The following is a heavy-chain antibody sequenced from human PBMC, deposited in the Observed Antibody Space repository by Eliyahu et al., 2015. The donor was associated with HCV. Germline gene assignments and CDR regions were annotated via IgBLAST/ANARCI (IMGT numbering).Heavy chain of an antibody. D-gene: IGHD5-18*01. Sequence: QSTLKESGPTLVXPTQTLTLTCTYSGFSLSVGGVGVGWFRQPPGKALEWLGLIYFNDVKRYSPSLRTRLTITKDTSKREVVLTLTNVDPQDTATYYCAHGHVDTAPFDYWGPGIMVTVSS. CDR1: GFSLSVGGVG. CDR3: AHGHVDTAPFDY. V-gene: IGHV2-5*01. J-gene: IGHJ4*02. CDR2: IYFNDVK.